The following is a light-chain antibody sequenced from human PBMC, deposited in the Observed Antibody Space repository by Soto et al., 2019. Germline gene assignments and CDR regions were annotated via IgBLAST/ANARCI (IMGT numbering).Light chain of an antibody. CDR2: SNN. CDR1: SSNIGSNT. Sequence: QSVLTQPPSASGTPGQRVTISCSGSSSNIGSNTVNWYQPLPGTAPKLLIYSNNQRPSGVPDRFSGSKSGTSASLAISGLQSEDEADYYCAAWDDSLKEVFGGGTKVTVL. J-gene: IGLJ3*02. CDR3: AAWDDSLKEV. V-gene: IGLV1-44*01.